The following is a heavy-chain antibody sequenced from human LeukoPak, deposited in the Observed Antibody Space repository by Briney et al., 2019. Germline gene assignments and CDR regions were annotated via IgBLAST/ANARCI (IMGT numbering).Heavy chain of an antibody. Sequence: GRSLRLSCAASGFTFSSYGMHWVRQAPGKGLEWVAVIWYDGSNKYYADSVKGRFTISRDNSKNTLYLQKNSLRAEDTAVYYCARDIVVVPAASDAFDIWGQGAMVTVSS. J-gene: IGHJ3*02. CDR1: GFTFSSYG. D-gene: IGHD2-2*01. CDR2: IWYDGSNK. CDR3: ARDIVVVPAASDAFDI. V-gene: IGHV3-33*01.